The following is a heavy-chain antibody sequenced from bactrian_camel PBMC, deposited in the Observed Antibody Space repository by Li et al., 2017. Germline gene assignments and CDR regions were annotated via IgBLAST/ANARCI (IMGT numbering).Heavy chain of an antibody. CDR1: GFSFNTYP. V-gene: IGHV3S40*01. CDR2: INGGSDIR. J-gene: IGHJ7*01. D-gene: IGHD2*01. Sequence: DVQLVESGGGLVQPGGSLTLSCTASGFSFNTYPMNWVRQAPGQGLEWVSLINGGSDIRYYSDSLKGRVTISRDNAKRTVYLRLNALKPDDTAVYYCVRGGMDLWGKGTQVTVS.